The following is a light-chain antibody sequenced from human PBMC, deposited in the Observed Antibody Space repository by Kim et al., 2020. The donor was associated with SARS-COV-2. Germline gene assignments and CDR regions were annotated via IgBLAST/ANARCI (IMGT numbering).Light chain of an antibody. CDR1: QGISSS. Sequence: ASVGERVTITCRASQGISSSVAWYQQNPGKVPRLLIYAASALQSGVPSRFSGSGSGTDFTLTISSLQPEDVATYYCRKYDRAPWTFGQGTKVDIK. CDR2: AAS. V-gene: IGKV1-27*01. CDR3: RKYDRAPWT. J-gene: IGKJ1*01.